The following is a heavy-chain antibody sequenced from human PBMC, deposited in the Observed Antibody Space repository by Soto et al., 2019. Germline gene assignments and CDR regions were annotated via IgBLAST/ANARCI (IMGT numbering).Heavy chain of an antibody. V-gene: IGHV5-51*01. D-gene: IGHD3-22*01. CDR1: GYRFTSYW. CDR3: ARYAYYYDSSGYYQLDY. J-gene: IGHJ4*02. CDR2: IYPGDSDT. Sequence: PGESLKISCKGSGYRFTSYWIGWVRQMPGKGLEWMGIIYPGDSDTRYSPSFQGQVTISADKSISTAYLQWSSLKASDTAMYYCARYAYYYDSSGYYQLDYWGQGTLVTVSS.